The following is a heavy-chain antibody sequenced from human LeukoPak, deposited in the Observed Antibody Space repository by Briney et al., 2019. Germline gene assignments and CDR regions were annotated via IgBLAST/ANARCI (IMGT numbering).Heavy chain of an antibody. D-gene: IGHD2-2*02. CDR3: ARGEGYCSSTSCYSWFDP. J-gene: IGHJ5*02. CDR2: INHSGST. Sequence: SETLSLTCAVCGGSFSGYYWSWIRQPPGKGLEWIGEINHSGSTNYNPSLKSRVTISVDTSKNQFSLKLSSVTAADTAVYYCARGEGYCSSTSCYSWFDPWGQGTLVTVSS. V-gene: IGHV4-34*01. CDR1: GGSFSGYY.